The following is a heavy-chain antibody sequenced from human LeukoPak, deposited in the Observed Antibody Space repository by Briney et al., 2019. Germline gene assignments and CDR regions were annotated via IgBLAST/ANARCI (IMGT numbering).Heavy chain of an antibody. J-gene: IGHJ3*02. CDR1: GFTFSNAW. D-gene: IGHD6-19*01. CDR2: IKSKTDGGTT. Sequence: KTGGSLRLSCAASGFTFSNAWMSWVRQAPGKGLEWVGRIKSKTDGGTTDYAAPVKGRFTISRDDSKNTLYLQMNSLKTEDTAVYYCTTDRIAVAGIIRGRNAFDIWGQGTMVTVSS. V-gene: IGHV3-15*01. CDR3: TTDRIAVAGIIRGRNAFDI.